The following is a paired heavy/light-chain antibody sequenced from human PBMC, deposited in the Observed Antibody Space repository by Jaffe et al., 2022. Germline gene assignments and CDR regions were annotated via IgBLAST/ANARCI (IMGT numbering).Light chain of an antibody. Sequence: EVVLTQSPGTLSLSPGERATLSCRANQSVRNSYLAWYQQKPGQAPRLLIYGASSRATGIPDRFSGSGSGTDFTLTISRLEPEDFAVYYCQQYGSSPPFTFGPGTKVDIK. CDR3: QQYGSSPPFT. J-gene: IGKJ3*01. CDR2: GAS. V-gene: IGKV3-20*01. CDR1: QSVRNSY.
Heavy chain of an antibody. CDR2: ISYSGDTV. D-gene: IGHD5-12*01. CDR3: AGGRHGWLRFGFEY. CDR1: GLTFSSYE. J-gene: IGHJ4*02. V-gene: IGHV3-48*03. Sequence: EVQLVESGGDLVQPGRSLRLSCAASGLTFSSYEMNWVRQAPGKGLEWVSYISYSGDTVYYADSVKGRFTVSRDDAKSSLYLQMSSLRDEDTAIYYCAGGRHGWLRFGFEYWGQGTLVTVSS.